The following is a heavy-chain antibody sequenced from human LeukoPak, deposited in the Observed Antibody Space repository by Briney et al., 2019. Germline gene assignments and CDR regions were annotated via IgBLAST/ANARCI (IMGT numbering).Heavy chain of an antibody. J-gene: IGHJ3*02. Sequence: GASVKVSCKASGYTFTDYYIHWVRQAPGQGLEWMGWINPNSGGTNYAQKFQGRVTMTRDTSISTAYMELSRLRSDDTAVYYCARKADNWNYGYAFDIWGQGTMVTVSS. CDR1: GYTFTDYY. CDR2: INPNSGGT. V-gene: IGHV1-2*02. D-gene: IGHD1-7*01. CDR3: ARKADNWNYGYAFDI.